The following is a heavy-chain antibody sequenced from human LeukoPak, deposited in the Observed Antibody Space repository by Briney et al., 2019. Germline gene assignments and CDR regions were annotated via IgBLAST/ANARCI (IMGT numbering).Heavy chain of an antibody. Sequence: GGSLRLSCPASGFTFSSYGMHWVRQAPGKGLEWVAVIWYDGSNKYYADSVKGRFTISRDNSKNTLYLQMNSLRAEDTAVYYCARAMYSSSWLGGYWGQGTLVTVSS. J-gene: IGHJ4*02. D-gene: IGHD6-13*01. CDR2: IWYDGSNK. CDR1: GFTFSSYG. CDR3: ARAMYSSSWLGGY. V-gene: IGHV3-33*01.